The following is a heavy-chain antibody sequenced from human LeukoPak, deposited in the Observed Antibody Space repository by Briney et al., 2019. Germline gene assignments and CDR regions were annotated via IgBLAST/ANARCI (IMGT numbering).Heavy chain of an antibody. CDR3: ARGYTNYGYVLDI. CDR2: ISSSGSTI. Sequence: GGSLRLSCAASGFTFSDYYMSWIRQAPGKGLEWVSYISSSGSTIYYADSVKGRFTISRDNAKNSLYLQMNNLRVEDTAVYYCARGYTNYGYVLDIWGQGTMVTVSS. CDR1: GFTFSDYY. J-gene: IGHJ3*02. V-gene: IGHV3-11*01. D-gene: IGHD4-11*01.